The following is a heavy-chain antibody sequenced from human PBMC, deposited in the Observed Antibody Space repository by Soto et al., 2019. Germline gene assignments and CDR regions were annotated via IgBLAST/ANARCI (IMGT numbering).Heavy chain of an antibody. J-gene: IGHJ4*02. D-gene: IGHD2-8*01. CDR1: GFTFNIYS. V-gene: IGHV3-21*01. Sequence: GGSPRLSCAASGFTFNIYSMNWVRQSPGKGLEWVSSISSSSSYIYYADSVKGRFTISRDNAKNSLYLQINSLRAEDTAVYYCARSNGGLGVLLFSYCESWGQG. CDR2: ISSSSSYI. CDR3: ARSNGGLGVLLFSYCES.